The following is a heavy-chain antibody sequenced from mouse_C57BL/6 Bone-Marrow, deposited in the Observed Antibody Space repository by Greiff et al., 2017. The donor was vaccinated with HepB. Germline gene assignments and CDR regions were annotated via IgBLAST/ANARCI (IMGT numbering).Heavy chain of an antibody. D-gene: IGHD1-1*01. CDR3: ARDYYGSSYEAWFAY. CDR1: DSEVFPIAY. CDR2: ILPSIGRT. J-gene: IGHJ3*01. V-gene: IGHV15-2*01. Sequence: VKLQESGSELRSTGSSVKLSCKDFDSEVFPIAYMSWVRQKPGHGFEWIGGILPSIGRTIYGEKFEDKATLDADTLSNTAYLELNSLTSEDSAIYYCARDYYGSSYEAWFAYWGQGTLVTVSA.